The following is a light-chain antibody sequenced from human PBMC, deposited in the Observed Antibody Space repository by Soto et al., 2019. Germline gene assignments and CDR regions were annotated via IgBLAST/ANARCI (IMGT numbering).Light chain of an antibody. CDR1: SSEVGGYNF. Sequence: QSVLTQPRSVSGSPGQSVTISCTGTSSEVGGYNFVSWYQQHPGKAPKLIIFDVSKRPSGVTDRFSGSTSGDTASLTISGLQAADEATYYCSSYAASYLFAVFGAGTKGTVL. V-gene: IGLV2-11*01. CDR2: DVS. CDR3: SSYAASYLFAV. J-gene: IGLJ1*01.